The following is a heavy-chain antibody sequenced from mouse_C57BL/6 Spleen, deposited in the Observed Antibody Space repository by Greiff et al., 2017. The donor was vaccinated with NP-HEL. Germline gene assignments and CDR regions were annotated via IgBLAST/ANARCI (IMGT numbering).Heavy chain of an antibody. CDR1: GYAFSSYW. Sequence: QVQLQQPGAELVKPGASVKISCKASGYAFSSYWMNWVKQRPGKGLEWIGQIYPGAGDTNYNGKFKGKATLTADKSSSTAYMQLSSLTSEDSAVYFCARFGSSYWYFDVWGTGTTVTVSS. D-gene: IGHD1-1*01. CDR3: ARFGSSYWYFDV. V-gene: IGHV1-80*01. CDR2: IYPGAGDT. J-gene: IGHJ1*03.